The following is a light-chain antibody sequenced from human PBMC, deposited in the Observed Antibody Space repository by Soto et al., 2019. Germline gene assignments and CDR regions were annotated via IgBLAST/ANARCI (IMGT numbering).Light chain of an antibody. J-gene: IGKJ4*01. Sequence: DIVLTQSPGTLSLSPGERAALSCGASQSVSSSYLAWYQQKPGQAPRLLIYGASNRATGIADRFSGSGSGTDFTLTISRPEPEDFAVYYCQQYDNSPLTFGGGTKVDIK. CDR2: GAS. CDR3: QQYDNSPLT. CDR1: QSVSSSY. V-gene: IGKV3-20*01.